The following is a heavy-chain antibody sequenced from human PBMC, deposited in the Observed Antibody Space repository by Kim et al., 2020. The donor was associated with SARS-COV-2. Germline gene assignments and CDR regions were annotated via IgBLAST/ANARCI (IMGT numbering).Heavy chain of an antibody. CDR2: ISSTSSYI. Sequence: GGSLRLSCAASGFTFSSYTMNWVRQAPGKGLEWVSSISSTSSYIYYADSVKDRFTISRDNAKNSLYLQMHSLRAEDTAVYYCARDSITFGGGKFYLDYWG. V-gene: IGHV3-21*01. CDR3: ARDSITFGGGKFYLDY. J-gene: IGHJ4*01. CDR1: GFTFSSYT. D-gene: IGHD3-16*01.